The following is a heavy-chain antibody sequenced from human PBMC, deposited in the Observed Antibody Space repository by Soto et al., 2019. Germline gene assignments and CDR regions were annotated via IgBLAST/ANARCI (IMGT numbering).Heavy chain of an antibody. CDR1: GCSIRSYS. V-gene: IGHV4-59*01. CDR3: ARGEWELRS. D-gene: IGHD1-26*01. Sequence: SEPPSRKWTVSGCSIRSYSWSCIRQPPGKGLEWIGYIYYSGSTNYNPPLKSRVTISADTSKNQFSLKLSSVTAADTAVYYCARGEWELRSWGQGTLVTV. J-gene: IGHJ4*02. CDR2: IYYSGST.